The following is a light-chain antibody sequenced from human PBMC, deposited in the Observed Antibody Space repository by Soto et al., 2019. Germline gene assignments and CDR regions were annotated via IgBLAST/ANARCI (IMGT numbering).Light chain of an antibody. CDR2: AAS. CDR1: QSISSY. CDR3: KQSYSTPVFT. J-gene: IGKJ3*01. V-gene: IGKV1-39*01. Sequence: DIQMTQSPSSLSASVGDRVTITCRASQSISSYLNWYQQKPGKAPNLLIYAASSLQSGVPSRFSGSGSGTDFSLTISSLQPEDSATYYCKQSYSTPVFTFGPGTKVDIK.